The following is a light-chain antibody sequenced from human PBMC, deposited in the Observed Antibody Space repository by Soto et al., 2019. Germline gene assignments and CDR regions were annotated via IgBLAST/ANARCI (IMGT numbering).Light chain of an antibody. CDR2: DAS. Sequence: EIVLTQSPATLSLSPGERATLSCTASQSVSSYLAWYQQKPGQAPRLLIYDASNRATGIPARFSGSGSGTDFTLNISSLEPEDFAVYYCQQRSNWPPYTFGQGTKLEIK. CDR1: QSVSSY. V-gene: IGKV3-11*01. J-gene: IGKJ2*01. CDR3: QQRSNWPPYT.